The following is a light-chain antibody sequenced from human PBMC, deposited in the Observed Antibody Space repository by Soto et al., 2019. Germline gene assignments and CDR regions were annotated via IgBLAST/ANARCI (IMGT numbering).Light chain of an antibody. V-gene: IGKV1-17*01. J-gene: IGKJ1*01. CDR2: LTY. CDR1: HGIGND. CDR3: LQRNSSPRT. Sequence: DIQMTLSPSSMSASVGDRVTITCQASHGIGNDVGWYQQNPGKAPKRHIKLTYSLRTAVPSRVSGSGTGTDFSLTIIGLQPEDSATYVCLQRNSSPRTFGQGTRVEIK.